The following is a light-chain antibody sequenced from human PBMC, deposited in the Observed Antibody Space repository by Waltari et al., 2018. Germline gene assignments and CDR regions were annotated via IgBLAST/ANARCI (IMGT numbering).Light chain of an antibody. CDR3: QQGHSVPPT. Sequence: EIQMTQSPSSVFASVGDRVAITCRATQDIGSSLAWYQQKPGQGPNLLIYAASNVQTGVPSRFSGSGSGADFTLTINSLQPEDFAVYYCQQGHSVPPTFGQGTRVEIK. CDR2: AAS. V-gene: IGKV1-12*01. J-gene: IGKJ1*01. CDR1: QDIGSS.